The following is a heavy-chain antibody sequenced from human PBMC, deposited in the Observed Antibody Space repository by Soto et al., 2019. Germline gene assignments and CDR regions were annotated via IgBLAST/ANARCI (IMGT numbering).Heavy chain of an antibody. CDR2: IYHSGST. Sequence: QLQLQESGSGLVKPSQTLSLTCAVSGGSISSGGYSWSWIRQPPGKGLEWIGYIYHSGSTYYNPSLKSRVTIAVDRYKNQFSLKLSSVTAADTAVYYCAREKSSSMVRGVIGAWFDPWGQGTLVTVSS. J-gene: IGHJ5*02. CDR3: AREKSSSMVRGVIGAWFDP. D-gene: IGHD3-10*01. CDR1: GGSISSGGYS. V-gene: IGHV4-30-2*01.